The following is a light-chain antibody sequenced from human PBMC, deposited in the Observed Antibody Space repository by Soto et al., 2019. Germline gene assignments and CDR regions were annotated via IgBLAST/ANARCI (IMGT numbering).Light chain of an antibody. J-gene: IGKJ4*01. Sequence: DIQMTQSHSTLSASVGDIVTITCLASQSISSWLAWYQQKPGKAPKLLIHAASSLQSGVPSRFRGSGSGTDFTLTISSLQPEDFATYYCQQSYSTPPTFGGGTMV. CDR2: AAS. CDR3: QQSYSTPPT. CDR1: QSISSW. V-gene: IGKV1-39*01.